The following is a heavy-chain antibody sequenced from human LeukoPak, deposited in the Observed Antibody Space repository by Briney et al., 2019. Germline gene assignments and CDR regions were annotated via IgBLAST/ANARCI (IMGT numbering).Heavy chain of an antibody. CDR1: GFTFSSYD. CDR3: AKVGWAHY. D-gene: IGHD6-19*01. J-gene: IGHJ4*02. V-gene: IGHV3-23*01. Sequence: PGGSLRLSCAASGFTFSSYDISWVRQAPGKGLEWVAGISDSGGNTYYADSVKGRFTISRDNSKNTLYLQMNSLRAEDTAVYYCAKVGWAHYWGQGTLVTVSS. CDR2: ISDSGGNT.